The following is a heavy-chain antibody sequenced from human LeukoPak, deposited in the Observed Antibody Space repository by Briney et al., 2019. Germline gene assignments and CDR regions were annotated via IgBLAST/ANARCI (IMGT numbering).Heavy chain of an antibody. Sequence: GGSLRLSCAASGLTVTNAWMNWVRQAPGKGLEWVGRIKSKTDGGTTDYAAPVKGRFTISRDDSKNTLYLQMNSLKTEDTAVYYCTTTYIAAVFAYWGQGTLVTVSS. V-gene: IGHV3-15*07. J-gene: IGHJ4*02. CDR1: GLTVTNAW. CDR3: TTTYIAAVFAY. D-gene: IGHD6-13*01. CDR2: IKSKTDGGTT.